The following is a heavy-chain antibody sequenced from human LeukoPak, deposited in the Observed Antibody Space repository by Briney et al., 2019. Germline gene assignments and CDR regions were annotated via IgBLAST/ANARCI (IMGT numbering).Heavy chain of an antibody. CDR2: IYYTGST. Sequence: SETLSLTCSVSGDSVSSTSYYWTWIRQYPGKGLEWIGYIYYTGSTNYNPSLRSRVTMSLDTSKNHFSLSLRSMTAADTAVYYCARAGDYGDYVWAYWGQGTLVTVSS. CDR1: GDSVSSTSYY. CDR3: ARAGDYGDYVWAY. V-gene: IGHV4-61*01. J-gene: IGHJ4*02. D-gene: IGHD4-17*01.